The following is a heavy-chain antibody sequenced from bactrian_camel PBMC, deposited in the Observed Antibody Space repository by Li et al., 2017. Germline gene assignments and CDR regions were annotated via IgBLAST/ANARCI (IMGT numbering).Heavy chain of an antibody. CDR2: IDRYTTT. Sequence: HVQLVESGGGSVQAGGSLRLSCTASTYNGGCMAWFRQAPGKEREGVAFIDRYTTTTYTDSVKGRFTISRDNAKNTLVLVLTSLKTGHGHVLLCKIVRIQYLVRRLLGPGDPGHRL. CDR3: KIVRIQYLVRRL. CDR1: TYNGGC. D-gene: IGHD6*01. V-gene: IGHV3S55*01. J-gene: IGHJ4*01.